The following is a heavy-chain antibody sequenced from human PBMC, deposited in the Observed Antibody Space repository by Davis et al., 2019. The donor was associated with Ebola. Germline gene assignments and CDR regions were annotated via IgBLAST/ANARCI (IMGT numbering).Heavy chain of an antibody. CDR2: ISSSSNYI. CDR1: GFTFSSNS. D-gene: IGHD2-21*02. V-gene: IGHV3-21*01. Sequence: GESLKISCAASGFTFSSNSMNWVRQAPGKGLEWVSFISSSSNYIYYADSVKGRFTVSRDNAKNSLYLQMNSRRAEDTAVYYCVRDPALVVTGGGWFFGLWGRGTLVTVSS. J-gene: IGHJ2*01. CDR3: VRDPALVVTGGGWFFGL.